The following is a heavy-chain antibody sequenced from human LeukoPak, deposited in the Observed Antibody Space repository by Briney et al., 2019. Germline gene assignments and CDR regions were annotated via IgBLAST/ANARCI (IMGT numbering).Heavy chain of an antibody. CDR1: GYTFTSYG. CDR3: ARDRLTPPDSSGYYYVEPYFDY. V-gene: IGHV1-18*01. Sequence: SVKVSCKASGYTFTSYGISWVRQAAGQGIEWMGWISAYNGNTNYAQKLQGRVTMTTDTSTSTAYMELRSLRSDDTAVYYCARDRLTPPDSSGYYYVEPYFDYWGQGTLVTVSS. J-gene: IGHJ4*02. D-gene: IGHD3-22*01. CDR2: ISAYNGNT.